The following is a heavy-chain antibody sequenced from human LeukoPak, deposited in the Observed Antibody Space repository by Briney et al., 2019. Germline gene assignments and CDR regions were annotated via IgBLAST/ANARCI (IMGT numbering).Heavy chain of an antibody. V-gene: IGHV3-7*01. CDR2: IKEDGTKK. CDR1: GFTFNTFW. Sequence: GGSLRLSCAASGFTFNTFWMSWVRQTPGKGLEWVANIKEDGTKKYYVDSVKGRFTISRDNAENSLYLQMNSLRAEDTAVYYCARTSSSWYGYFDYWGQGTLVTVSS. CDR3: ARTSSSWYGYFDY. J-gene: IGHJ4*02. D-gene: IGHD6-13*01.